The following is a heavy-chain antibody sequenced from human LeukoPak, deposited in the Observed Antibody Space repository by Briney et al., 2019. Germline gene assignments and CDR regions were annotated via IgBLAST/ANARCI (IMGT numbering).Heavy chain of an antibody. CDR3: ARDMVGYCSSTSCYEFDP. D-gene: IGHD2-2*01. Sequence: KSSEILSLTCTVSGGSISSYYWSWIRQPPGKGLEWIGYIYYSGSTNYNPSLKSRVTISVDTSKNQFSLKLSSVTAADTAVYYCARDMVGYCSSTSCYEFDPWGQGTLVTVSS. CDR2: IYYSGST. V-gene: IGHV4-59*01. CDR1: GGSISSYY. J-gene: IGHJ5*02.